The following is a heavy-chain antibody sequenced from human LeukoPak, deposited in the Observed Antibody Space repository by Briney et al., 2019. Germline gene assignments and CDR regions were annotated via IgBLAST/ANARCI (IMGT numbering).Heavy chain of an antibody. CDR1: GGPFSIYA. Sequence: AASVKVSYKASGGPFSIYAISCVRQAPGQGLEWMGRIIPILGIANYAQKFQGRVTITADKSTSTAYMELSSLRSEDTAVYYCARAINSMVAERDLCSWGQGTLVTVSS. D-gene: IGHD5-12*01. V-gene: IGHV1-69*04. CDR3: ARAINSMVAERDLCS. CDR2: IIPILGIA. J-gene: IGHJ5*02.